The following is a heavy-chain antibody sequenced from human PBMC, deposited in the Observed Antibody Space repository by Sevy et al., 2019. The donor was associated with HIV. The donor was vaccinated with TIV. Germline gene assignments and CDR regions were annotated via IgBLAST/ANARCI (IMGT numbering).Heavy chain of an antibody. J-gene: IGHJ5*02. CDR3: ARDLPHYYGSGSSPFDP. V-gene: IGHV1-18*01. CDR1: GYTFTSYG. CDR2: FSAYDGNT. Sequence: ASVKVSCKASGYTFTSYGISWVRQAPGQGLEWMGWFSAYDGNTNYAQKLQGRVTMTTDTSTSTAYMELRGLRSDDTAVYYCARDLPHYYGSGSSPFDPWDQGTLVTVSS. D-gene: IGHD3-10*01.